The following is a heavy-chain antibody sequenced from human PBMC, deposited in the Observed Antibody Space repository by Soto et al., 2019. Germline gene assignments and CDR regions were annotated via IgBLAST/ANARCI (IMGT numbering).Heavy chain of an antibody. D-gene: IGHD4-17*01. CDR3: ANHYGDRDFFDY. CDR2: ISGSGGST. CDR1: GFTFSSYA. Sequence: GGSLRLSCAASGFTFSSYAMSWVRQAPGKGLEWVSAISGSGGSTYYADSVKGRFTISRDNSKNTLYLQMNSLRAEDTAVYYCANHYGDRDFFDYWGQGTLVTVSS. V-gene: IGHV3-23*01. J-gene: IGHJ4*02.